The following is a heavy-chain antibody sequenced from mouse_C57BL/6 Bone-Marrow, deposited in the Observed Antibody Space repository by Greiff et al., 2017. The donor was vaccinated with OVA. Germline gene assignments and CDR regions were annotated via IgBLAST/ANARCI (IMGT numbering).Heavy chain of an antibody. Sequence: VKLQQSGAELVRPGTSVKVSCKASGYAFTNYLIEWVKQRPGQGLEWIGVINPGSGGTNYNEKFKGKATLTADKSSSTAYMQLSSLTSEDSAVYVGARSRYYYGSRGDYWGQGTTLTVSS. CDR2: INPGSGGT. V-gene: IGHV1-54*01. CDR1: GYAFTNYL. J-gene: IGHJ2*01. D-gene: IGHD1-1*01. CDR3: ARSRYYYGSRGDY.